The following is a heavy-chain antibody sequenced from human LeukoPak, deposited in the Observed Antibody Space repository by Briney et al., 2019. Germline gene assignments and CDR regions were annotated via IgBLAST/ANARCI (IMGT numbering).Heavy chain of an antibody. Sequence: GASVKVSCKASGDTFATYYTHWMRQTPGQGLEWMGWINSNGGATKYVQKFQGRVTMTRDTSISTAYMELSSLRSDDTAVYYCGRVGGRIGAYYAMDVWGQGTTVTVS. CDR3: GRVGGRIGAYYAMDV. D-gene: IGHD3-16*01. CDR1: GDTFATYY. J-gene: IGHJ6*02. CDR2: INSNGGAT. V-gene: IGHV1-2*02.